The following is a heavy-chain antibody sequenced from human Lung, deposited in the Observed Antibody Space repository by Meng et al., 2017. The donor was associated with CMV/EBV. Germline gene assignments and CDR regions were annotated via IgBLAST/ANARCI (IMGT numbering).Heavy chain of an antibody. J-gene: IGHJ4*02. V-gene: IGHV4-4*01. D-gene: IGHD1-7*01. CDR2: IWHGGNT. CDR3: ARGELALGFDS. CDR1: GGAISGRPW. Sequence: CPVTGGAISGRPWWNWVRQPPGKGLEWIGEIWHGGNTNYNVTLKSRVTLSIDKSNNQFSLKLNSVTAADTAVYFCARGELALGFDSWGQGILVTVSS.